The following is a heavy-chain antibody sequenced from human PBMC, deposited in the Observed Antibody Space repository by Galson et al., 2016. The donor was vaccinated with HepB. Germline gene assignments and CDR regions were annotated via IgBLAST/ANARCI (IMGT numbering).Heavy chain of an antibody. CDR1: GFSFNDYY. D-gene: IGHD2-15*01. Sequence: SLRLSCAASGFSFNDYYMTWIRQAPGKGLEWLAYISSSGTTIYYAHSVKGRFTISRDNAKNSLYLQMNGLRDEDTAVYYCARDNHHCKGGSCYSVGGMDVWGQGTTVTVSS. V-gene: IGHV3-11*01. CDR2: ISSSGTTI. CDR3: ARDNHHCKGGSCYSVGGMDV. J-gene: IGHJ6*02.